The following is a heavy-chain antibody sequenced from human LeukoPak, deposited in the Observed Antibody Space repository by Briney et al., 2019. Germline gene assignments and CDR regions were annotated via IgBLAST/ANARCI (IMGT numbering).Heavy chain of an antibody. CDR2: IYYSGST. CDR1: GGSISNKY. V-gene: IGHV4-59*05. CDR3: ARQEGYYGSGTYHY. J-gene: IGHJ4*02. D-gene: IGHD3-10*01. Sequence: PSETLSLTCTVSGGSISNKYWSWIRQPPGKGLEWIGSIYYSGSTYYNPSLKSRVTISVDTSKNQFSLKLSSVTAADTAVYYCARQEGYYGSGTYHYWGQGTLVTVSS.